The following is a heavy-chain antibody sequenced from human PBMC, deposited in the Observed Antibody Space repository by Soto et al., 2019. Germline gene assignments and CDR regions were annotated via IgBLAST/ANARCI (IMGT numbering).Heavy chain of an antibody. CDR3: SSPNYSWYGDD. V-gene: IGHV3-74*01. D-gene: IGHD6-13*01. CDR2: INSDGSST. J-gene: IGHJ4*02. CDR1: GFTFSSYW. Sequence: GGSLRLSCAASGFTFSSYWMHWVRQAPGKGLVWVSRINSDGSSTSYADSVKGRFTISRDNAKNTLYLQMNSLRAEDTAVYYCSSPNYSWYGDDWGQGTLVTVSS.